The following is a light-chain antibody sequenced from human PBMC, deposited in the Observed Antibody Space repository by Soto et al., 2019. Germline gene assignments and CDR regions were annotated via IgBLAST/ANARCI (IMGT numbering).Light chain of an antibody. CDR2: DAS. CDR3: QQFNNYPLT. CDR1: QGISSA. J-gene: IGKJ5*01. Sequence: AIQLTQSPSSLSASVGDRVTITCRASQGISSAVAWYQQKPGKPPKLLMYDASSLESGVPPRFSGSGSGTDFTLSISSLQPEDFATYYFQQFNNYPLTFGQGTRLEIK. V-gene: IGKV1D-13*01.